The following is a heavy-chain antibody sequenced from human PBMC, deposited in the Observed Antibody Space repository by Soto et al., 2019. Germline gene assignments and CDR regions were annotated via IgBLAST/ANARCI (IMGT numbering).Heavy chain of an antibody. V-gene: IGHV3-30*18. CDR2: ISYDGTNK. CDR3: AKDSGRGYNYGQHWFGP. D-gene: IGHD5-18*01. Sequence: QVQLVESGGGVVQPGRSLRLSCAASGFTFSSYGMHWVRQAPGKGLEWVALISYDGTNKYYADSVKGRFTISRDNSKNXXYLQMNSLRAEDTAVYYCAKDSGRGYNYGQHWFGPWGQGTLVTVSS. J-gene: IGHJ5*02. CDR1: GFTFSSYG.